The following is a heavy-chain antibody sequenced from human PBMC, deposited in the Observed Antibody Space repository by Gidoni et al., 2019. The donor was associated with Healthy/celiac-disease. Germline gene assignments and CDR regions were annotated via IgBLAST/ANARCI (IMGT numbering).Heavy chain of an antibody. D-gene: IGHD2-21*02. CDR2: MRSSSSYI. CDR1: GFTFSSYS. Sequence: EVQLVESGGGLVKPGGSLRLSCAASGFTFSSYSMNWVRQAPGKGLEWVSSMRSSSSYIYYADSVKGRFTISRDNAKNSLYLQMNSLRAEDTAVYYCARSSLFCRPFVRGGDCYSDYWGQGTLVTVSS. V-gene: IGHV3-21*01. J-gene: IGHJ4*02. CDR3: ARSSLFCRPFVRGGDCYSDY.